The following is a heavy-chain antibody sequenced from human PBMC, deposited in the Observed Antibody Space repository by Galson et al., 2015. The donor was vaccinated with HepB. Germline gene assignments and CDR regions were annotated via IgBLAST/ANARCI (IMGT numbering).Heavy chain of an antibody. J-gene: IGHJ4*02. CDR3: ARETQPGYDSSGRGVLYFDY. Sequence: QSGAEVKKPGESLKTSCKASGGTFSSYTISWVRQAPGQGLEWMGRIIPILGIANYAQKFQGRVTITADKSTSTAYMELSSLRSEDTAVYYCARETQPGYDSSGRGVLYFDYWGQGTLVTVSS. CDR1: GGTFSSYT. D-gene: IGHD3-22*01. V-gene: IGHV1-69*04. CDR2: IIPILGIA.